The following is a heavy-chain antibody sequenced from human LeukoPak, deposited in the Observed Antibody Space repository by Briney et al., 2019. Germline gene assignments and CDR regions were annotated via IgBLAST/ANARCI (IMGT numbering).Heavy chain of an antibody. CDR3: AREDQWLRFFDY. D-gene: IGHD5-12*01. CDR1: GFTFSSYS. V-gene: IGHV3-21*01. J-gene: IGHJ4*02. CDR2: ISSSSSYI. Sequence: GGSLRLSCAASGFTFSSYSMNWVRKAPGKGLEWVSSISSSSSYIYYADSVKGRFTISRDNAKNSLYLQMNSLRAEDTAVYYCAREDQWLRFFDYWGQGTLVTVSS.